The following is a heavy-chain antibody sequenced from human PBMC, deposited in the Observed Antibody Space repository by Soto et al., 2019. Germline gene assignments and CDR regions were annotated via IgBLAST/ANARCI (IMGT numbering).Heavy chain of an antibody. CDR1: GGSFSGYY. CDR3: ASSGDRYGYVDY. Sequence: SETLSLTCAVYGGSFSGYYWSWIRQPPGKGLEWIGEINHSGSTNYNPSLKSRVTISVDTSKNQFSLKLSSVTAADTAVYFCASSGDRYGYVDYWGQGILVTVSS. CDR2: INHSGST. D-gene: IGHD5-18*01. V-gene: IGHV4-34*01. J-gene: IGHJ4*02.